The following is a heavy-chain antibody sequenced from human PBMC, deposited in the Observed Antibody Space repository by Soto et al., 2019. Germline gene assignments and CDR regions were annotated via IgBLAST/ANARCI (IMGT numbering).Heavy chain of an antibody. CDR1: GFTFSSYA. J-gene: IGHJ4*02. D-gene: IGHD3-22*01. Sequence: GGSLRLSCAASGFTFSSYAMHWVRQAPGKGLEWVAVISYDGSNKYYADSVKGRFTISRDNSKNTLYLQTNSLRAEDTAVYYCARDSFYYNSSGYKDYWGQGTLVRVSS. V-gene: IGHV3-30-3*01. CDR3: ARDSFYYNSSGYKDY. CDR2: ISYDGSNK.